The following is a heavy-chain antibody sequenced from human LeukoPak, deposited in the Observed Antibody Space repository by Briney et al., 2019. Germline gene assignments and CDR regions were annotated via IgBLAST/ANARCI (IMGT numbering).Heavy chain of an antibody. CDR3: GRGHWGLDY. J-gene: IGHJ4*02. CDR2: INHSGST. CDR1: GGSFSGYY. V-gene: IGHV4-34*01. D-gene: IGHD7-27*01. Sequence: PSETLSLTCAVYGGSFSGYYWSWIRQPPGKGLEWIGEINHSGSTNYNPSLKSRVTISVDTSKNQFSLKLSSVTAADTAVYYCGRGHWGLDYWGQGTLVTVSS.